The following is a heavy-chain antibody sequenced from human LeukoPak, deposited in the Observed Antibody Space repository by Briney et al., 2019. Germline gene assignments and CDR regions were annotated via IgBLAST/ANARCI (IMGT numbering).Heavy chain of an antibody. CDR2: INPSGGST. CDR3: ARDNSVGDYAWWFDP. D-gene: IGHD1-26*01. V-gene: IGHV1-46*01. Sequence: ASVKVSCKASGYTFTSYYMHWVRQAPGQGLEWIGIINPSGGSTSYAQKFQGRVTMTRDMSTSTVYMELSSLRSEDTAVYYCARDNSVGDYAWWFDPWGQGTLVTVSS. J-gene: IGHJ5*02. CDR1: GYTFTSYY.